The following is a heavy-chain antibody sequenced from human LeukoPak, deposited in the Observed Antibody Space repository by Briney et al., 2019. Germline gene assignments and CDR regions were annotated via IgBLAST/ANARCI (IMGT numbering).Heavy chain of an antibody. Sequence: SVKVSCKASGGTFSSYAISWVRQAPGQGLEWMGGIIPTFGTANYAQKFQGRVTITTDESTSTAYMELSSLRSEDTAVYYCARGQIFGVVIDYFDYWGQGTLVTVSS. D-gene: IGHD3-3*01. V-gene: IGHV1-69*05. CDR3: ARGQIFGVVIDYFDY. J-gene: IGHJ4*02. CDR1: GGTFSSYA. CDR2: IIPTFGTA.